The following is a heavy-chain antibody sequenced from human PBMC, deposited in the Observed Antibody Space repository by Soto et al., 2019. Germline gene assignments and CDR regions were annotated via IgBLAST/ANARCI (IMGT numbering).Heavy chain of an antibody. J-gene: IGHJ6*02. CDR3: AKDGPQQQLAPGLYYYYGMDV. CDR2: ISGSGGST. D-gene: IGHD6-13*01. CDR1: GFTFSSYA. V-gene: IGHV3-23*01. Sequence: PGGSLRLSCAASGFTFSSYAMSWVRQAPGKGLEWVSAISGSGGSTYYADSVKGRFTISRDNSKNTLYLQMNSLRAEDTAVYYCAKDGPQQQLAPGLYYYYGMDVWGQGTTVTVSS.